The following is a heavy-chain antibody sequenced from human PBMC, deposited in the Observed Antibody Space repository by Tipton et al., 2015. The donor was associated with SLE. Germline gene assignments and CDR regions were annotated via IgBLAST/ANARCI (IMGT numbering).Heavy chain of an antibody. CDR2: INYSGTT. D-gene: IGHD1-7*01. Sequence: TLSLTCTISGDSISNDNYFWGWIRQPPGKGLELIGNINYSGTTYYNPSPKTRVTISVDTSKIQFSLRLTSMTAADTAVYYCARHDPLDWNYWFYFTYWGPGTLVTVSS. CDR3: ARHDPLDWNYWFYFTY. J-gene: IGHJ4*02. CDR1: GDSISNDNYF. V-gene: IGHV4-39*01.